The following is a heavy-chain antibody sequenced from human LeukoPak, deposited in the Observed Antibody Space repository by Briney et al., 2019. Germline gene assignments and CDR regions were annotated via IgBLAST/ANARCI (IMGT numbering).Heavy chain of an antibody. V-gene: IGHV4-39*07. Sequence: PSETLSLTCTVSGGSISSGRNYWSWIRQPPGKGLEWIGEINHSGSTNYNPSLKSRVTISVDTSKNQFSLKLSSVTAADTAVYYCVRTRVPRLYYFDYWGQGTLVTVSS. D-gene: IGHD5/OR15-5a*01. CDR2: INHSGST. CDR1: GGSISSGRNY. CDR3: VRTRVPRLYYFDY. J-gene: IGHJ4*02.